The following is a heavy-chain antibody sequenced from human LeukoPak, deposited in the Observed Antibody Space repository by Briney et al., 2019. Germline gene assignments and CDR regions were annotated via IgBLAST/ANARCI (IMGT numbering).Heavy chain of an antibody. CDR2: ITTSSTYI. D-gene: IGHD3-22*01. CDR1: GFTFSTYN. CDR3: AKDPTDFDSSGQTYFDY. J-gene: IGHJ4*02. Sequence: GGSLRLSCAASGFTFSTYNMNWVRQAPGKGLEWVSSITTSSTYIYYADSVKGRFTISRDNSKNTLYLQMNSLRAEDTAVYYCAKDPTDFDSSGQTYFDYWGQGTLVTVSS. V-gene: IGHV3-21*04.